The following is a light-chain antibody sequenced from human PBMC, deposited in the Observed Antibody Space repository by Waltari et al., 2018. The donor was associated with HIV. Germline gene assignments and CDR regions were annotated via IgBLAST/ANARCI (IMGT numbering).Light chain of an antibody. V-gene: IGLV2-14*01. Sequence: QSALTQPASVSGSPGQSITISCTGTSSDVGGYNYVSWYQQHPGKAPKLMISEVSNRPSGVSNRFSGSKSGNTASLTISGLQAEDEADYYCSSYTSSSTSHVFGTGTKVTVL. CDR2: EVS. CDR1: SSDVGGYNY. J-gene: IGLJ1*01. CDR3: SSYTSSSTSHV.